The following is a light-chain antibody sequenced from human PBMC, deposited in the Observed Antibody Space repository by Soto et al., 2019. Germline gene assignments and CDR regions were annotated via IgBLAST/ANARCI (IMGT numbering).Light chain of an antibody. Sequence: DIQMTQSPSTLSASVADRVTIACRASQAISGYLAWYQRKPGKAPKLLIYDAANLQTGVSSRFSGSGSGTEFTLTIHSLQPDDFATYYCQQYSSYPLTFGGGTKVEIK. J-gene: IGKJ4*01. V-gene: IGKV1-5*01. CDR2: DAA. CDR1: QAISGY. CDR3: QQYSSYPLT.